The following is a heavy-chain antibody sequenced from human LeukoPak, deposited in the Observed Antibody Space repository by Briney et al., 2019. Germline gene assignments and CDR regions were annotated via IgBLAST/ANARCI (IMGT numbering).Heavy chain of an antibody. Sequence: GRSLRLSRAVSGITLSNCGMSWVRQAPGKGLGWVAGISDSGGRTNYADSVKGRFTISRDNSKNTLYLQMNRLRAEDTAVYYCAKSRYSSSFAYFDYWGQGTLVTVSS. CDR3: AKSRYSSSFAYFDY. J-gene: IGHJ4*02. V-gene: IGHV3-23*01. CDR1: GITLSNCG. CDR2: ISDSGGRT. D-gene: IGHD6-13*01.